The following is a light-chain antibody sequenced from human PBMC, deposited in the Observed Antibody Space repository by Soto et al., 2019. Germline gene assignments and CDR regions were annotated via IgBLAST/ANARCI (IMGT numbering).Light chain of an antibody. Sequence: QSALTQPASVSVSPGQSITISCSGTSTDVGSYDHVAWYQQFPGKNPKLPIYEVSNRPSGVSSRFSGSKSGNTASLTISGLQAEDEADYYCIAYTGSSTSYVFGTGTKLAVL. CDR2: EVS. CDR1: STDVGSYDH. CDR3: IAYTGSSTSYV. J-gene: IGLJ1*01. V-gene: IGLV2-14*01.